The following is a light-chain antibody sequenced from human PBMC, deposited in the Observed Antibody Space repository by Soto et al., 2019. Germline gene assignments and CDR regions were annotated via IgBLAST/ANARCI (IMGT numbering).Light chain of an antibody. CDR1: QSLLHINGRTF. V-gene: IGKV2D-29*01. Sequence: DIVMTQTPLSLSVTSGQPASISCKSSQSLLHINGRTFLNWFVQKPGQPPQLLIYQVSNRFSGVPDRFSGSGSGTDFTLKISRVEAGDVGVYYCMQTIQLPPTFGQGTKVEIK. CDR3: MQTIQLPPT. CDR2: QVS. J-gene: IGKJ1*01.